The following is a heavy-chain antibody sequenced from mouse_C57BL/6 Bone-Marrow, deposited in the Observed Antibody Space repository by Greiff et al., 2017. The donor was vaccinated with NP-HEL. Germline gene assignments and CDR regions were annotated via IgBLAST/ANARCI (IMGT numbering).Heavy chain of an antibody. D-gene: IGHD2-3*01. CDR2: IYPRSGNT. J-gene: IGHJ3*01. CDR1: GYTFTSYG. CDR3: ARPLREDGYYWFAY. V-gene: IGHV1-81*01. Sequence: VKLVESGAELARPGASVKLSCKASGYTFTSYGISWVKQRTGQGLEWIGEIYPRSGNTYYNEKFKGKATLTADKSSSTAYMELRSLTSEDSAVYFCARPLREDGYYWFAYWGQGTLVTVSA.